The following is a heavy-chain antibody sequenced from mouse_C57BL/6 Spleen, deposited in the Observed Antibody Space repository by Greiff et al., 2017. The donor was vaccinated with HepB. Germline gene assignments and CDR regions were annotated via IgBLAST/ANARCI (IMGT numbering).Heavy chain of an antibody. J-gene: IGHJ4*01. CDR3: TRLMVTEEGGDAIDY. Sequence: VMLVESGEGLVKPGGSLKLSCAASGFTFSSYAMSWVRQTPEQRLEWVAYISSGGDYSYYADTVKGRFTISRDNARNTLYLQMSSLKSEDTAMYYCTRLMVTEEGGDAIDYWGQGTSVTVSS. CDR1: GFTFSSYA. V-gene: IGHV5-9-1*02. CDR2: ISSGGDYS. D-gene: IGHD2-2*01.